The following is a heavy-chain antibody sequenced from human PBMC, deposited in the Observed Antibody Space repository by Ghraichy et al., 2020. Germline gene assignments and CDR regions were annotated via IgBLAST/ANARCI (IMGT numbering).Heavy chain of an antibody. D-gene: IGHD3-22*01. CDR1: GGTFSSYA. CDR2: IIPILGIA. J-gene: IGHJ4*02. CDR3: ARGYRSYYDSSGYPRFDY. V-gene: IGHV1-69*04. Sequence: SVKVSCKASGGTFSSYAISWVRQAPGQGLEWMGRIIPILGIANYAQKFQGRVTITADKSTSTAYMELSSLRSEDTAVYYCARGYRSYYDSSGYPRFDYWGQGTLVTVSS.